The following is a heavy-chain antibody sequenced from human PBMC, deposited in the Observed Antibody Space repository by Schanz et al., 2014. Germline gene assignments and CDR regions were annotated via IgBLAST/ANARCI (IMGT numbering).Heavy chain of an antibody. D-gene: IGHD1-26*01. V-gene: IGHV3-23*01. Sequence: EVQLLESGGRLVQPGGSLRLSCAASGFTFSNYAMTWVRQAPGKGLEWVSTVGGSGLTTDYADSVKGRFTISKHNYKNTLYLQMNSLRVEDTALYYCAKASSGSYRNVYFDNWGQGTLVTVSS. J-gene: IGHJ4*02. CDR2: VGGSGLTT. CDR3: AKASSGSYRNVYFDN. CDR1: GFTFSNYA.